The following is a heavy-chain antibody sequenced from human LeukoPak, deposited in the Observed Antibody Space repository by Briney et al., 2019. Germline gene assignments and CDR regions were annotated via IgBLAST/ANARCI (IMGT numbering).Heavy chain of an antibody. CDR1: GFTFSSYS. J-gene: IGHJ4*02. Sequence: PGGSLRLSCAASGFTFSSYSMNWVRQAPGKGLEWVSSISSTSSYIYYADSVKGRFTISRDNAKSSVYLQMNSLRAEDTAVYYCARDALAYCGGDCLYQFDSWGQGTLVTVSS. D-gene: IGHD2-21*02. V-gene: IGHV3-21*01. CDR3: ARDALAYCGGDCLYQFDS. CDR2: ISSTSSYI.